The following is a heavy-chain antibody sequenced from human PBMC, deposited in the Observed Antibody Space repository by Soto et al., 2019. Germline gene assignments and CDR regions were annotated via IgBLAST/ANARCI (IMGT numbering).Heavy chain of an antibody. Sequence: SETLSLTCTVSGGSISSYYWSWIRQPPGKGLEWIGYIYYSGSTNYNPSLKSRVTISVDTSKNQFSLKLSSVTAADTAVYYCAREGGVTPAPDYYYMDVWGKGTTVTVSS. J-gene: IGHJ6*03. V-gene: IGHV4-59*01. CDR3: AREGGVTPAPDYYYMDV. D-gene: IGHD3-3*01. CDR1: GGSISSYY. CDR2: IYYSGST.